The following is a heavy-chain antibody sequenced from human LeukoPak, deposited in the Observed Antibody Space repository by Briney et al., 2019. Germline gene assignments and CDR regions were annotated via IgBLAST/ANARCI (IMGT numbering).Heavy chain of an antibody. CDR2: IKSDGSTT. CDR3: TRRVSTTRWFDP. Sequence: GGSLRLSCAASGFTFSSYWMHWVRQAPGKGLVWVSRIKSDGSTTNYADSVKGRFTISRDNAENTLYLQMNSLRIEDTAVYYCTRRVSTTRWFDPWGQGTLVTVSS. J-gene: IGHJ5*02. V-gene: IGHV3-74*01. D-gene: IGHD2-15*01. CDR1: GFTFSSYW.